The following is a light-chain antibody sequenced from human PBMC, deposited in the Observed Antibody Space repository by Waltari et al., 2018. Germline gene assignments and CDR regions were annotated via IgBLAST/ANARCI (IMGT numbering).Light chain of an antibody. J-gene: IGLJ2*01. V-gene: IGLV2-14*03. CDR2: DVS. CDR3: SSYTTSTTYVE. CDR1: YNY. Sequence: YNYVSWYQQHPGKAPKLMIYDVSNRPSGVSNRFSGSKSGNTAFLTISGLQAGDEADYYCSSYTTSTTYVEFGGGTKLTVL.